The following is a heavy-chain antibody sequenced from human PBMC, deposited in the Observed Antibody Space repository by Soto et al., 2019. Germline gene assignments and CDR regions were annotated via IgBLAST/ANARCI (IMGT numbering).Heavy chain of an antibody. CDR2: IIPIFGTA. V-gene: IGHV1-69*01. CDR3: ARDTYDSSGYYYGGAFDI. D-gene: IGHD3-22*01. Sequence: QVQLVQSGAEVKKPGSSVKVSCKASGGTFSSYAISWVRQAPGQGLEWMGGIIPIFGTANYAQKFQGRVTITADESPSTAYMEVSRLRSEDTAVYYCARDTYDSSGYYYGGAFDIWGQGTMVTVAS. CDR1: GGTFSSYA. J-gene: IGHJ3*02.